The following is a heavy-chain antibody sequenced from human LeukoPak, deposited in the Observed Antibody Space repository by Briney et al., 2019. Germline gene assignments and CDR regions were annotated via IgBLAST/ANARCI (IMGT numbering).Heavy chain of an antibody. Sequence: GGSLRLSCAASGVTFSSYRMNWVRQAPGKGLEWVANIKQDGSEKYYVDSVKGRFTISRDNAKNSLYLQMNSLRAEDTAVYYCARDWSYGVDYWSQGTLVTVSS. CDR3: ARDWSYGVDY. D-gene: IGHD3-10*01. CDR2: IKQDGSEK. J-gene: IGHJ4*02. V-gene: IGHV3-7*01. CDR1: GVTFSSYR.